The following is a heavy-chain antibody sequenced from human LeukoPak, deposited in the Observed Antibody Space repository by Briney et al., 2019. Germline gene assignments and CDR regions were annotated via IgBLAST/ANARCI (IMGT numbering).Heavy chain of an antibody. CDR1: GYTLTGYY. J-gene: IGHJ4*02. CDR3: ARARWLREGDY. D-gene: IGHD5-24*01. V-gene: IGHV1-2*02. CDR2: INPNSGGT. Sequence: ASVKVSCKASGYTLTGYYMHWVRQAPGQGLEWMGWINPNSGGTNYAQKFRGRVTMTRDTSISTAYMELSRLRSDDTAVYYCARARWLREGDYWGQGTLVTVSS.